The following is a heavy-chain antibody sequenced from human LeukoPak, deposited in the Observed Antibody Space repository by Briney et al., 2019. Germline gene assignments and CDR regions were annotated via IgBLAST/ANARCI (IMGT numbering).Heavy chain of an antibody. Sequence: SVKDSCKASGYTFTSYGISWVRQAPGQGLEWMGGTIPIFGTANYAQKFQGRVTITADESTSTAYMELSSLRSEDTAVYYCARDRPGRYCSSTSCYTASPFDPWGQGTLVTVSS. CDR2: TIPIFGTA. CDR1: GYTFTSYG. CDR3: ARDRPGRYCSSTSCYTASPFDP. J-gene: IGHJ5*02. D-gene: IGHD2-2*02. V-gene: IGHV1-69*13.